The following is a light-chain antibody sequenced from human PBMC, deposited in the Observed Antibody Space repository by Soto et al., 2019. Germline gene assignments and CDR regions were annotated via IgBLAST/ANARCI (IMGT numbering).Light chain of an antibody. V-gene: IGKV3-20*01. CDR2: GAS. CDR1: QIISSTY. CDR3: QHYCTSLYT. Sequence: DIVLTQSPGTLSLSPGERATLSCRASQIISSTYLGWYQQKPGQAPRLLIYGASSRSTGIPDRFRGSGSGTDFTLTISRLEPEDFAVYYCQHYCTSLYTFGQGTKLEIK. J-gene: IGKJ2*01.